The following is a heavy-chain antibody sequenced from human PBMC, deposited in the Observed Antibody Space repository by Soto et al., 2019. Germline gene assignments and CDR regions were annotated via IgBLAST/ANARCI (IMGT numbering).Heavy chain of an antibody. D-gene: IGHD2-8*01. CDR3: ARGWGKYFGVNDF. V-gene: IGHV1-18*01. Sequence: ASVKVSCKASGYTFNTFGITWVRQAPGQGLEWMGCVSGYSDKRDYSRKLQDRITLTADPSTTTSYMELRSLTSDDTAVYYCARGWGKYFGVNDFRGQGTLVTVSS. CDR2: VSGYSDKR. CDR1: GYTFNTFG. J-gene: IGHJ4*02.